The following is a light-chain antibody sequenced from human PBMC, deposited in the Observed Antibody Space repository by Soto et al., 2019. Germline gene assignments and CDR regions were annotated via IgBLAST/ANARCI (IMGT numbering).Light chain of an antibody. V-gene: IGKV1-5*01. CDR2: DVS. CDR1: QSVTWY. CDR3: QQHNTYSSWT. Sequence: DIQMTQSPSTLSASVGDRVTITCRASQSVTWYLGWYQQKPGKAPNLLIYDVSILESGVPSRFSGSGSGTEFTLTISSLQADDFATYYCQQHNTYSSWTFGQGTKVEI. J-gene: IGKJ1*01.